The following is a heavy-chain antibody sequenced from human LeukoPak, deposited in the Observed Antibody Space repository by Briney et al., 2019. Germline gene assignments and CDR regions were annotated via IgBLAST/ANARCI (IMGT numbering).Heavy chain of an antibody. CDR1: GFTFSSYS. D-gene: IGHD2-21*01. J-gene: IGHJ4*02. CDR3: ARDPGWGSDFGFDY. V-gene: IGHV3-21*01. Sequence: GGSLRLSCAASGFTFSSYSMNWVRQAPGKGLEWVSSISSGSSYIYYADSVKGRFTISRDNAKNSLYLQMNSLRAEDTAVYYCARDPGWGSDFGFDYWGQGTLVTVSS. CDR2: ISSGSSYI.